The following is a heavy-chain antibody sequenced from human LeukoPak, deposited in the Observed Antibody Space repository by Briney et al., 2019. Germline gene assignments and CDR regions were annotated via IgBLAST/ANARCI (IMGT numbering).Heavy chain of an antibody. CDR2: IYYSGST. V-gene: IGHV4-59*08. CDR3: ASSNYYGSGSYYLRGDY. D-gene: IGHD3-10*01. CDR1: GDSISSYY. J-gene: IGHJ4*02. Sequence: SETLSLTCSVSGDSISSYYWNWIRQPPGKGLEWIGNIYYSGSTNYNPSLKSRVTISVDTSKNQFSLKLSSVTAADTAVYYCASSNYYGSGSYYLRGDYWGQGTLVTVSS.